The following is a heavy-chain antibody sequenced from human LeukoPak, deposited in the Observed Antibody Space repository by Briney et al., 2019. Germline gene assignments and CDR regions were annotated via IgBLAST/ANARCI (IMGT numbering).Heavy chain of an antibody. CDR2: IYYSGNT. J-gene: IGHJ4*02. V-gene: IGHV4-59*01. D-gene: IGHD6-19*01. CDR3: ARGGWYGGYFDY. Sequence: SSETLSLTCTVSGGSMSSYYWSWIRQPPGKGLEWIGYIYYSGNTNYNPSLKSRVTISVDTSKNQFSLKLSSVTAADTAVYYCARGGWYGGYFDYWGQGTLVTVSS. CDR1: GGSMSSYY.